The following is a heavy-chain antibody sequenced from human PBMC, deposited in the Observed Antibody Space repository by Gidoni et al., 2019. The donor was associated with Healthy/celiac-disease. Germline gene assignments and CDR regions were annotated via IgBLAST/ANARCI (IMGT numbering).Heavy chain of an antibody. CDR2: ISYDGSNK. CDR1: GFTFSSYA. V-gene: IGHV3-30-3*01. Sequence: VQLVESGGGVVQPGRSLRLSCAAAGFTFSSYAMHWVRQAPGKGLEWVAVISYDGSNKYSADSGKGRFNVSRDNSKNTLYLQMNSLRAEDTAVYYCARDLKRYVDWSWGDHYGMDVWGQGTTVTVSS. J-gene: IGHJ6*02. CDR3: ARDLKRYVDWSWGDHYGMDV. D-gene: IGHD3-9*01.